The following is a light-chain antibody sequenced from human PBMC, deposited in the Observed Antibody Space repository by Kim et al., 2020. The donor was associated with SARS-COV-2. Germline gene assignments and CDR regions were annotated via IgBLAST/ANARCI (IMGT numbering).Light chain of an antibody. Sequence: GQRVTISCSGSGSNIGSNTVNWYQQLPGTAPKLLMYTNNQRPSGVPDRFSGSKSGTSASLAISGLQSEDEADYYCAAWDDRLNGPVFGGGTQLTVL. J-gene: IGLJ2*01. CDR3: AAWDDRLNGPV. CDR2: TNN. V-gene: IGLV1-44*01. CDR1: GSNIGSNT.